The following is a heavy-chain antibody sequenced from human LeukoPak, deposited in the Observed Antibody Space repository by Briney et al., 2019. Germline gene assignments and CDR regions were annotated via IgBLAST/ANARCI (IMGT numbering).Heavy chain of an antibody. CDR1: GHSIINSFY. V-gene: IGHV4-38-2*02. D-gene: IGHD2-2*02. Sequence: SETLSLTCTVSGHSIINSFYWGWIRQPPGKGLEWIGSIYHTGATYYNPSLKSRVTISLDTSKNQFSLKLKSVTAADTAVYYCARDNAVLRGYCSSTSCYTGAFDIWGQGTMVTVSS. CDR3: ARDNAVLRGYCSSTSCYTGAFDI. CDR2: IYHTGAT. J-gene: IGHJ3*02.